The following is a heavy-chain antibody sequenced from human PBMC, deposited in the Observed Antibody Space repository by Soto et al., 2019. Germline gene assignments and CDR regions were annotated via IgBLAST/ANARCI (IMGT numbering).Heavy chain of an antibody. V-gene: IGHV4-31*03. CDR2: IYYSGST. D-gene: IGHD6-6*01. Sequence: SETLSLTCTVSGGSISSGGYYWSWIRQHPGKGLEWIGYIYYSGSTYYNPSLKSRVTISVDTSKNQFSLKLSSVTAADTAVYYCARASDSSIAARRSGGAFDIWGQGTMVTVSS. CDR3: ARASDSSIAARRSGGAFDI. J-gene: IGHJ3*02. CDR1: GGSISSGGYY.